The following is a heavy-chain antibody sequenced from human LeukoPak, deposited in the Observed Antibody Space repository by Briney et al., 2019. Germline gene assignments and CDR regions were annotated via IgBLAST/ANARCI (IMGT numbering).Heavy chain of an antibody. CDR2: ISSSGSTI. CDR1: GFTFSDYY. D-gene: IGHD3-22*01. V-gene: IGHV3-11*01. CDR3: AIPGGLVVKDAFDI. J-gene: IGHJ3*02. Sequence: PGGSLRLSCAASGFTFSDYYMSWIRQAPGKGLEWVSYISSSGSTIYYADSVKGRFTISSDNAKNSLYLQMNSLRAEGRAVYYCAIPGGLVVKDAFDIWGEGTMVTVSS.